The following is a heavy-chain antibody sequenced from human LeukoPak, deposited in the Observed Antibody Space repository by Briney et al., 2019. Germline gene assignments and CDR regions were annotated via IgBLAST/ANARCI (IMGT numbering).Heavy chain of an antibody. J-gene: IGHJ3*02. D-gene: IGHD4-17*01. V-gene: IGHV4-34*01. CDR1: GGSFSGYY. Sequence: SETLSLTCAVYGGSFSGYYWSWIRQPPAKGQEWIGEINHSGSTNYNPSLKSRVTISVDTSKNQFSLKLSSVTAADTAVYYCARGGDYVGDAFDIWGQGTMVTVSS. CDR3: ARGGDYVGDAFDI. CDR2: INHSGST.